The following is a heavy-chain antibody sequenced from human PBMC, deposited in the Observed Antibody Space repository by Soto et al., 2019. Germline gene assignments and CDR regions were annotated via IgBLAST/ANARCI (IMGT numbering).Heavy chain of an antibody. CDR1: GGSISSSSYY. CDR2: IYYSGST. D-gene: IGHD6-13*01. Sequence: QLQLQESGPGLVKPSETLSLTCTVSGGSISSSSYYWGWIRQPPGKGLEWIGSIYYSGSTYYNPSLKSRVTISGDTSKNQFSLKLSSVTAADTAVYYCARLVTAAAAGTPNWFDPWGQGTLVTVSS. J-gene: IGHJ5*02. CDR3: ARLVTAAAAGTPNWFDP. V-gene: IGHV4-39*01.